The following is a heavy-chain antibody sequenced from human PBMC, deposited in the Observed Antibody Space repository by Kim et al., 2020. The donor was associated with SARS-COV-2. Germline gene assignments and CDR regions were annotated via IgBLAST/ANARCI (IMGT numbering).Heavy chain of an antibody. CDR3: ARHTGDDCSGGSCSPY. V-gene: IGHV3-48*02. CDR2: ISSSSSTI. D-gene: IGHD2-15*01. J-gene: IGHJ4*02. CDR1: GFTFSSYS. Sequence: GGSLRLSCAASGFTFSSYSMNWVRQAPGKGLEWVSYISSSSSTIYYADSVKGRFTISRDNAKNSLYLQMNSLRDEDTAVYYCARHTGDDCSGGSCSPYWGQGTLVTVSS.